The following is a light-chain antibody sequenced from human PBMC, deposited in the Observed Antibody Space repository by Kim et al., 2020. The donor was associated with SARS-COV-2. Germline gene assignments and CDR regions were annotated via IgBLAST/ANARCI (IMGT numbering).Light chain of an antibody. J-gene: IGKJ2*01. CDR1: QGISSY. CDR2: AAS. Sequence: SASTGDIVTITCRASQGISSYLAWYQQKSGHVPKLLIYAASTLQTGVPSRFSGSGSGTDFTLTISCLQSEDFATYYCQQYYASPYTFGQGTKLEI. V-gene: IGKV1-8*01. CDR3: QQYYASPYT.